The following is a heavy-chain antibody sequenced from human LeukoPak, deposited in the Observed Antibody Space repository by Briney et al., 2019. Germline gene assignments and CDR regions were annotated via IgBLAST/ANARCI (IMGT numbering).Heavy chain of an antibody. Sequence: GESLKISCQISGFTFTSYWIGWVRQMPGKGLEWMGIIYPGDSDTRYSPSFQGQVTISADKSISTAYLQWSSLKASDTAMYYCARQRGYDILTGYYHNWGQGTLVTVSS. CDR2: IYPGDSDT. D-gene: IGHD3-9*01. CDR1: GFTFTSYW. V-gene: IGHV5-51*01. J-gene: IGHJ4*02. CDR3: ARQRGYDILTGYYHN.